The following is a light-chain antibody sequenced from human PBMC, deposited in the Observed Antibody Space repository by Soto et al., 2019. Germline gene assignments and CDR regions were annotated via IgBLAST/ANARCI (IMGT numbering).Light chain of an antibody. CDR1: QSVSSTY. J-gene: IGKJ2*01. CDR3: QRYDISPFP. CDR2: GAS. Sequence: EIVLTQSPGTLSLSPGERATLSCRASQSVSSTYLAWYQQKLGQAPRLLIYGASSRATGIPDRFSGSGSGTDLTLTTTRLEPQDFAVYYCQRYDISPFPFGQGTKLEIK. V-gene: IGKV3-20*01.